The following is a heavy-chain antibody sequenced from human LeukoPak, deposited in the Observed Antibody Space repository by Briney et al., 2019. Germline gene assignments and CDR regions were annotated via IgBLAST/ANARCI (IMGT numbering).Heavy chain of an antibody. J-gene: IGHJ4*02. CDR3: ARKGSYYFDY. CDR1: GGSVSSGSYY. Sequence: NPSETLSLTCTVSGGSVSSGSYYWSWIRQPPGKGLEWIGYIYYSGSTNYNPSLKSRVTISVDTSKNQFSLKLSSVTAADTAVYYCARKGSYYFDYWGQGTLVTVSS. D-gene: IGHD2-15*01. V-gene: IGHV4-61*01. CDR2: IYYSGST.